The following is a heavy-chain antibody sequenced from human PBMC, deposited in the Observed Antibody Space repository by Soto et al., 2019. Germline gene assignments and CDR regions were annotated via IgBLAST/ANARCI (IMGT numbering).Heavy chain of an antibody. CDR2: IYWYGGE. D-gene: IGHD3-22*01. CDR3: LHRPGYYDSTPYV. J-gene: IGHJ4*02. CDR1: GVFSLSTDGLG. V-gene: IGHV2-5*01. Sequence: QVTVKESGPTLVRPTQTLTLTCTFSGVFSLSTDGLGVGWVRQPPGKALEWLALIYWYGGEHYNPSLQSRLTTTKDTSKSELFLKKTNMHLVNTATYYCLHRPGYYDSTPYVGGQGTLTTVS.